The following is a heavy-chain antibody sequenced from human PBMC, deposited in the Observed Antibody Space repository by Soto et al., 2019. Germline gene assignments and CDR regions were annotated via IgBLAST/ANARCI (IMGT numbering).Heavy chain of an antibody. CDR1: GGTFSSYA. CDR3: ARVGDTYCGGDCYSGIDY. CDR2: IIPIFGTA. V-gene: IGHV1-69*12. J-gene: IGHJ4*02. D-gene: IGHD2-21*02. Sequence: QVQLVQSGAEVKKPGSSVKVSCKASGGTFSSYAISWVRQAPGQGREWMGGIIPIFGTANYAQKFQGRVTITADESTSTAYMELSSLRSEDTAVYYCARVGDTYCGGDCYSGIDYWGQGTLVTVSS.